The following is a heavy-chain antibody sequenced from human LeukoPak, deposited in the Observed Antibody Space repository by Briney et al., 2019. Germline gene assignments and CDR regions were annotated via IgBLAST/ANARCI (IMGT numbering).Heavy chain of an antibody. Sequence: GASVKVSCKSSGYTLSVLPIHWVRQAPGKGLECKGGYEPEDGETFYTQEFQGRVTMTEDISTDTAYMELSSLRSDDTAMYYCATRTVPTAIHSAFDIWGRGTMVTVSS. CDR3: ATRTVPTAIHSAFDI. D-gene: IGHD2-2*02. CDR2: YEPEDGET. J-gene: IGHJ3*02. V-gene: IGHV1-24*01. CDR1: GYTLSVLP.